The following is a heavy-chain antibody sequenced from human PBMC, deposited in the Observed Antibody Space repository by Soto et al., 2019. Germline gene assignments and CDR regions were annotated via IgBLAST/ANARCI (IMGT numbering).Heavy chain of an antibody. CDR2: INSDGSST. J-gene: IGHJ6*02. D-gene: IGHD3-10*01. CDR3: ATNYYYGSGSPKGDYYYGMDV. V-gene: IGHV3-74*01. Sequence: GGSLRLSCAASGFTFSSYWMHWVRQAPGKGLVWVSCINSDGSSTSYADSVKGRFTISRDNAKNTLYLQMNSLRAEDTAVYYCATNYYYGSGSPKGDYYYGMDVWGQGTTVTVSS. CDR1: GFTFSSYW.